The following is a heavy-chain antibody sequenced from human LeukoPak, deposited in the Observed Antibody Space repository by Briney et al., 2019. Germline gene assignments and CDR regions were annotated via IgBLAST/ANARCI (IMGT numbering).Heavy chain of an antibody. CDR1: GYTLTGLS. CDR2: FDPEDGET. J-gene: IGHJ5*02. V-gene: IGHV1-24*01. CDR3: ATHNWNYGFDP. Sequence: ASVTVSCKVSGYTLTGLSMHWVRQAPGKGLEWMGGFDPEDGETIYAQKFQGRVTMTEDTSTDTAYMELSSLRSEDTAVYYCATHNWNYGFDPWGQGTLVTVSS. D-gene: IGHD1-7*01.